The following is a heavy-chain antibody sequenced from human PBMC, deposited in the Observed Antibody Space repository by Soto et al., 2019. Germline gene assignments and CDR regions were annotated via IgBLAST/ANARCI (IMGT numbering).Heavy chain of an antibody. CDR3: ATFFTNTWSGSDY. Sequence: EAHLLESGGGLVPPGGSLRLSCAASGFTFSNYAMNWVRQAPGKGLEWVSGITDSGGSTYVADSVKGRFTISRDNSESTVFLQMHSLRAEDTAVYYCATFFTNTWSGSDYWGQGALVTVSS. CDR2: ITDSGGST. J-gene: IGHJ4*02. V-gene: IGHV3-23*01. D-gene: IGHD1-26*01. CDR1: GFTFSNYA.